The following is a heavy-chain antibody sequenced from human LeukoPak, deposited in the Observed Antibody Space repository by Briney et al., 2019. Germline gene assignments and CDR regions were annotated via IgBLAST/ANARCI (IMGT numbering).Heavy chain of an antibody. CDR2: IYYSGST. D-gene: IGHD6-13*01. V-gene: IGHV4-59*01. CDR3: ATMAAAGTVDY. J-gene: IGHJ4*02. CDR1: GGSISSYY. Sequence: SETLSLTCTASGGSISSYYWSWIRQPPGKGLEWIGYIYYSGSTNYNPSLKSRVSISVDTSKNQFSLKLSSVTAADTAVYYCATMAAAGTVDYWGQGTLVTVSS.